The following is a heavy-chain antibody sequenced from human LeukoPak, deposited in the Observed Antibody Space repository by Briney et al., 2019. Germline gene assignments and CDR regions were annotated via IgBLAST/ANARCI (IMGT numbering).Heavy chain of an antibody. V-gene: IGHV1-46*01. CDR2: INPSGGST. CDR3: ATWGVVAATVIFDY. Sequence: ASVKVSCKASGYTFTCYYMHWVRQAPGQGLEWMGIINPSGGSTSYAQKFQGRVTMTADTSTDTAYMELSSLRSEDTAVYYCATWGVVAATVIFDYWGQGTLVTVSS. J-gene: IGHJ4*02. D-gene: IGHD2-15*01. CDR1: GYTFTCYY.